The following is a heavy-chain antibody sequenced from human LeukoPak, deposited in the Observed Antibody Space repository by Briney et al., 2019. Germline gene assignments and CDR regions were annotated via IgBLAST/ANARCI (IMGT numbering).Heavy chain of an antibody. CDR1: GFTFSEYA. J-gene: IGHJ4*02. CDR3: ARVFLERLTSGYFDN. D-gene: IGHD3-3*01. CDR2: ISYDGRQK. V-gene: IGHV3-30-3*01. Sequence: AGGSLRLSCAASGFTFSEYATHWVRQAPGKGLEWVAVISYDGRQKYYGDSVKGRFTISRDNPKNTLYLQMNSLRDDDTAVYYCARVFLERLTSGYFDNWGQGTLVTVSP.